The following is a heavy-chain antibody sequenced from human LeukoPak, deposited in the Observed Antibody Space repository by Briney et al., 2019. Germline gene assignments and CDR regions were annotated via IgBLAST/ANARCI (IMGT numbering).Heavy chain of an antibody. CDR2: LSKSGNT. J-gene: IGHJ3*02. CDR1: GGSFSGYY. CDR3: ARARYVNSFYAFDI. D-gene: IGHD3-9*01. V-gene: IGHV4-59*01. Sequence: SETLSLTCAVHGGSFSGYYWSWIRLPPGKGLEWIGYLSKSGNTNYSPSLKSRVTIFADTSKNQFFLKLSSVTAADTAVYYCARARYVNSFYAFDIWGQGTLVTVSS.